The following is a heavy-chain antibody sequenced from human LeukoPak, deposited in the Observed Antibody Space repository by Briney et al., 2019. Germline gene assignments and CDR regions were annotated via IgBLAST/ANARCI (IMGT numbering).Heavy chain of an antibody. CDR3: ARVRRYYGSSGEPDWYFDL. CDR1: GDSVSSNSAA. D-gene: IGHD3-22*01. V-gene: IGHV6-1*01. CDR2: TYYRSKWYN. Sequence: SQTLSLTCAISGDSVSSNSAAWNWIRQSPSRGLEWLGRTYYRSKWYNDYAVSVKSRITINPDTSKNQFSLQLNFVTPEDTAVYYCARVRRYYGSSGEPDWYFDLWGRGTLVTVSS. J-gene: IGHJ2*01.